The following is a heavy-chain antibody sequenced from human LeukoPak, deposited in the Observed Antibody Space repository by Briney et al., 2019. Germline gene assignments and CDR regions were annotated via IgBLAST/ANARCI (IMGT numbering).Heavy chain of an antibody. CDR3: AKDPRVGSRVATPWH. J-gene: IGHJ4*02. D-gene: IGHD5-24*01. CDR2: ISGSGGST. CDR1: GFTFTSYA. V-gene: IGHV3-23*01. Sequence: GGSLRLTCAASGFTFTSYAMRWVRQAPGKGLEWVSAISGSGGSTYYADSVKGRFTISRDNSKSTLFLQMNSLRAEDTAVYYCAKDPRVGSRVATPWHWGQGTLVTVSS.